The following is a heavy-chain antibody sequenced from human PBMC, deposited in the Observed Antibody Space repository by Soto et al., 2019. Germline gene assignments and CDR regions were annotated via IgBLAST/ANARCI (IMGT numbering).Heavy chain of an antibody. CDR1: GFTCSSYA. CDR3: ARGMIVVASYFDY. J-gene: IGHJ4*02. D-gene: IGHD3-22*01. Sequence: GSLRRSCAASGFTCSSYAMHWVRQAPGKWLEGVAVISYDGSNKYYADSVKGRFTISRDNSKNTLYLQMNSLRAEDTAVYYCARGMIVVASYFDYWGQGTLVTGSS. V-gene: IGHV3-30-3*01. CDR2: ISYDGSNK.